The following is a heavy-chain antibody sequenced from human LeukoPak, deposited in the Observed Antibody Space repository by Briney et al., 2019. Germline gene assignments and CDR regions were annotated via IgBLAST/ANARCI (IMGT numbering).Heavy chain of an antibody. CDR2: INPNSGGT. CDR1: GYTFTGYY. Sequence: LWASVKVSCKASGYTFTGYYMHWVRQAPGQGLERMGWINPNSGGTNYAQKFQGRVTMTRDTSISTAYMELSRLRSDDTAVYYCARDRSPYCSSTSCYSWFDPWGQGTLVTVSS. CDR3: ARDRSPYCSSTSCYSWFDP. J-gene: IGHJ5*02. D-gene: IGHD2-2*01. V-gene: IGHV1-2*02.